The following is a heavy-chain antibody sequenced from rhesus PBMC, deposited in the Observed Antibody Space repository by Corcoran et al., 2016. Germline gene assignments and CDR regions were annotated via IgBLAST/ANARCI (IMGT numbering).Heavy chain of an antibody. CDR3: ARANCGDFDF. D-gene: IGHD3-34*01. CDR2: IYGSGSST. J-gene: IGHJ3*01. Sequence: QLQLQESGPGLVKPSETLSVTCAVSGGSISSSYWSWIRQAPGKGLEWIGYIYGSGSSTNYNPSLKSRVTLSVDTYKNQLSLKLSSVTTADTAVCYCARANCGDFDFWGQGLMVTVSS. CDR1: GGSISSSY. V-gene: IGHV4-169*01.